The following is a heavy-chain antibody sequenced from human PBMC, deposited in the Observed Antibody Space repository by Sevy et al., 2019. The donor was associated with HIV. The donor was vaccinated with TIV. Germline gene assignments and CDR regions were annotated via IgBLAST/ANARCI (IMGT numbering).Heavy chain of an antibody. J-gene: IGHJ4*02. D-gene: IGHD6-13*01. CDR3: AIYSSSWYDGVFDY. V-gene: IGHV3-30-3*01. CDR1: GFTFSSYA. CDR2: ISYDGSNK. Sequence: GGSLRLSCAASGFTFSSYAMHWVRQAPGKGLEWVAVISYDGSNKYYADSVKSRFTISRDNSKNTLYLQMNSLRAEDTAVYYCAIYSSSWYDGVFDYWGQGTLVTVSS.